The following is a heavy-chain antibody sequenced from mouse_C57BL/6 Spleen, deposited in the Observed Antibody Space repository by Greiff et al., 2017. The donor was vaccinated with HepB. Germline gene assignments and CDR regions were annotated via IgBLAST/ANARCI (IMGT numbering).Heavy chain of an antibody. Sequence: EVQRVESEGGLVQPGSSMKLSCTASGFTFSDYYMAWVRQVPEKGLEWVANINYDGSSTYYLDSLKSRFIISRDNAKNILYLQMSSLKSEDTATYYCARETLLRYFDVWGTGTTVTVSS. CDR2: INYDGSST. CDR3: ARETLLRYFDV. D-gene: IGHD1-1*01. J-gene: IGHJ1*03. V-gene: IGHV5-16*01. CDR1: GFTFSDYY.